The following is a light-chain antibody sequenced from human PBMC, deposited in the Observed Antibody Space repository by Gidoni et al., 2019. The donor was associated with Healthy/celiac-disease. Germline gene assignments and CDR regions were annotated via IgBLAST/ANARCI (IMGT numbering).Light chain of an antibody. CDR2: AAS. V-gene: IGKV1-39*01. CDR1: QSISSY. CDR3: QQSYSTPWP. Sequence: DSQMTQSPSSLSASVGDRVTITCRARQSISSYLNWYQQKPGKAPKLLIYAASSLQSGVPSRFSGSGSGTDFTLTISSLQPEDFATYYCQQSYSTPWPFXQXTKVEIK. J-gene: IGKJ1*01.